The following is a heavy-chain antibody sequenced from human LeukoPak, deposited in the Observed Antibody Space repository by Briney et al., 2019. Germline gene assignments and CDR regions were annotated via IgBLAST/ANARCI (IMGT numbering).Heavy chain of an antibody. CDR3: AAANAGMAAANY. V-gene: IGHV3-23*01. J-gene: IGHJ4*02. CDR2: ISGSGGST. Sequence: GGSLRLSCAASGFTFSSYAMSWVRQAPVKGLEWVSAISGSGGSTYYADSVKGRFTISRDNSKNTLYLQMNSLRAEDTAVYYCAAANAGMAAANYWGQGTLVTVSS. D-gene: IGHD6-13*01. CDR1: GFTFSSYA.